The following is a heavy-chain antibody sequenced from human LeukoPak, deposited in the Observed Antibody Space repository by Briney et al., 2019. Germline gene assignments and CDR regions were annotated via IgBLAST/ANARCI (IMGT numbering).Heavy chain of an antibody. Sequence: SETLPLTCTVSGGSISPLYWGWIRQAPGKGLEFIGYIYYSGTTNYNPSLRSRVTLSVDTSKNQFSLKLSSVTAADTAVYYCARGGVAAKYYFDYWGPGTLVTVPS. J-gene: IGHJ4*02. D-gene: IGHD3-10*01. CDR1: GGSISPLY. CDR3: ARGGVAAKYYFDY. V-gene: IGHV4-59*11. CDR2: IYYSGTT.